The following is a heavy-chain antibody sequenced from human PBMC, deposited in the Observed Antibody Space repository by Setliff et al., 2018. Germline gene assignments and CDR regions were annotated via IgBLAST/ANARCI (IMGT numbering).Heavy chain of an antibody. J-gene: IGHJ4*02. CDR3: AKDMADYYDSSGYWYYFDY. CDR2: MNPNSGNT. V-gene: IGHV1-8*01. CDR1: GYTFTSYD. D-gene: IGHD3-22*01. Sequence: GASVKVSCKASGYTFTSYDINWVRQATGQGLEWMGWMNPNSGNTGYAQKFQGRVTMTRNTSISTAYMELSSLRSEDTALYYCAKDMADYYDSSGYWYYFDYWGQGTLVTVSS.